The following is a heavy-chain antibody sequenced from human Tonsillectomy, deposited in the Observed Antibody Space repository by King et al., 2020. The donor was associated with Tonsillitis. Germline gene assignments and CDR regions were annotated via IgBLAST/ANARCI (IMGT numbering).Heavy chain of an antibody. V-gene: IGHV1-2*02. J-gene: IGHJ4*02. CDR1: GYTFTGYY. CDR2: INPNSGGT. D-gene: IGHD3-3*01. CDR3: ARDTRLRFLEQYYFDY. Sequence: VQLVESGAEVKKPGASVKVSCKASGYTFTGYYMHWVRQAPGQGLEWMGWINPNSGGTNYAQKFQGRVTMTRDTSISTAYMELSRLRSDDTAVYYCARDTRLRFLEQYYFDYWGQGTLVTVSS.